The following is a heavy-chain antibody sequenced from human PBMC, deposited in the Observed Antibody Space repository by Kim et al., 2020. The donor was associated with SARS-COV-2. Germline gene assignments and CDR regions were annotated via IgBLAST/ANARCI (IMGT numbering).Heavy chain of an antibody. J-gene: IGHJ6*02. D-gene: IGHD6-19*01. CDR3: AKVSRGWREGYYYYYYGMDV. Sequence: FTISRDNSKNTLYLQMNSLRAEDTAVYYCAKVSRGWREGYYYYYYGMDVWGQGTTVTVSS. V-gene: IGHV3-23*01.